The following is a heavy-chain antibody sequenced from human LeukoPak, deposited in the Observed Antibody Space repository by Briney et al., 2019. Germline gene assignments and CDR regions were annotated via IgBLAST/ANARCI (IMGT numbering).Heavy chain of an antibody. Sequence: ASVKVSCKASGYTFTSYAMHWVRQAPGQRLEWMGWINAGNGNTKYSQKFQGRVTITRDTSASTAYMELSSLRSKDTAVYYCARTGTVAYRGYSGYGGYWGQGTLVTVSS. CDR2: INAGNGNT. CDR1: GYTFTSYA. J-gene: IGHJ4*02. V-gene: IGHV1-3*01. CDR3: ARTGTVAYRGYSGYGGY. D-gene: IGHD5-12*01.